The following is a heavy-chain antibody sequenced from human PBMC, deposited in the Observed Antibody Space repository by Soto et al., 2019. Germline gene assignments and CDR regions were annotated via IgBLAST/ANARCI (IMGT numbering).Heavy chain of an antibody. CDR3: ARDLWGYCGTDCYPLDV. CDR1: GGTISRYY. V-gene: IGHV4-59*01. J-gene: IGHJ6*02. CDR2: MYNTGST. Sequence: QVQLQESGPGLVKPSETLSLTCTVSGGTISRYYWSWIRQPPGKGLEWIGYMYNTGSTVYNPSFKRRVTISVDTAKNQFSLKLNSVTAAATAVYYCARDLWGYCGTDCYPLDVWGQGTTVTVSS. D-gene: IGHD2-21*02.